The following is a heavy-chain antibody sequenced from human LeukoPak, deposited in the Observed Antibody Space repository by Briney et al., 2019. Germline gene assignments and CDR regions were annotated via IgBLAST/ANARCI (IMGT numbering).Heavy chain of an antibody. CDR3: AVTSDAFKCSGGSCYSNWFDH. Sequence: GASVKVSCKASGYTFTGYYMHWVRQAPGQGLDWMGWINPNSGGTNYAQKFQGRVTLTRDMSISTAYMELSRLRSDDTAVYYCAVTSDAFKCSGGSCYSNWFDHWGQGTLVTVSS. V-gene: IGHV1-2*02. D-gene: IGHD2-15*01. CDR2: INPNSGGT. J-gene: IGHJ5*02. CDR1: GYTFTGYY.